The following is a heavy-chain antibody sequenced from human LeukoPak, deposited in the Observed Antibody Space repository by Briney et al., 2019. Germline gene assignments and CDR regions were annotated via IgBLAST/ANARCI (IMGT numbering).Heavy chain of an antibody. D-gene: IGHD5-24*01. CDR1: GITFSNSA. CDR2: ITKSGDQT. CDR3: VKSAGKDGYRDVFDI. V-gene: IGHV3-23*01. J-gene: IGHJ3*02. Sequence: GGSLRLSCVPSGITFSNSALSWVRQAPGKGLEWVSTITKSGDQTHYADSVRGLFTISRDIFKNTLCLQMNSLRAEDTAVYHCVKSAGKDGYRDVFDIWGQGTVVTVSS.